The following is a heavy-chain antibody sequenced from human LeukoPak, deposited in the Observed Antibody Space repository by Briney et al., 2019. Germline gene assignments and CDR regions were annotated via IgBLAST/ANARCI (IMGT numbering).Heavy chain of an antibody. CDR2: ISYDGSSK. D-gene: IGHD6-19*01. J-gene: IGHJ4*02. V-gene: IGHV3-30*03. Sequence: GRSLRLSCAASGFTFSRYGMHWVRQAPGKGLEWVAVISYDGSSKYYADSVKGRFTISRDNSKNTLYLQMNSLRAEDTAVYYCASRAIAVANARGQGTLVTVSS. CDR1: GFTFSRYG. CDR3: ASRAIAVANA.